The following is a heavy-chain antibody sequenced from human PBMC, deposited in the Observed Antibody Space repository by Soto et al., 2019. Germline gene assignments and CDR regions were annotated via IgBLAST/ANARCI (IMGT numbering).Heavy chain of an antibody. D-gene: IGHD1-26*01. CDR1: GFTFSDHY. CDR3: SRFSGSYTRGLDY. V-gene: IGHV3-72*01. CDR2: SRNKANSYST. Sequence: EVQLVESGGGLVQPGGSLRLSCAASGFTFSDHYMDWVRQAPGKGLEWVGGSRNKANSYSTEYAASVKGRFTISRDESKTSLYLQMNSLKTEYTAVYYWSRFSGSYTRGLDYWGQGTLVTVSS. J-gene: IGHJ4*02.